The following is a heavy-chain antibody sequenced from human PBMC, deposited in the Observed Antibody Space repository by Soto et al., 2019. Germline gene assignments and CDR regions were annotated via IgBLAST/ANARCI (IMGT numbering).Heavy chain of an antibody. D-gene: IGHD3-10*01. Sequence: GASVKVSCKASGYTFTSYAMHWVRQAPGQRLEWMGWINAGNGNTKYSQKFQGRVTITRDTSASTAYMELSSLRSEDTAVYYCARAPQIWFGGPLGWYFDLWGRGTLVTVSS. J-gene: IGHJ2*01. CDR1: GYTFTSYA. V-gene: IGHV1-3*01. CDR3: ARAPQIWFGGPLGWYFDL. CDR2: INAGNGNT.